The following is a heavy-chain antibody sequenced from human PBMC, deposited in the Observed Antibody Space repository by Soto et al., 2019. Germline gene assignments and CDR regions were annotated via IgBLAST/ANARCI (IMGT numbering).Heavy chain of an antibody. Sequence: ASVKVSCKASGCTFTSYDINWVRQATGQGLEWMGWMNPNSGNTGYAQKFQGRVTMTRNTSISTAYMELSSLRSEDTAVYYCARGVSFLDYYYYMDVWGKGTTVTVSS. CDR2: MNPNSGNT. D-gene: IGHD3-3*01. CDR1: GCTFTSYD. CDR3: ARGVSFLDYYYYMDV. V-gene: IGHV1-8*01. J-gene: IGHJ6*03.